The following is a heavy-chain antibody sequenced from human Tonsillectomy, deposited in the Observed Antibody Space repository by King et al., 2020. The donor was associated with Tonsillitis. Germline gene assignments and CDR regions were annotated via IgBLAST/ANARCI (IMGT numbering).Heavy chain of an antibody. CDR1: GFTFGDYG. V-gene: IGHV3-49*04. CDR3: TRGDFYDNNGYYFLFDY. J-gene: IGHJ4*02. CDR2: IRRKDKGGTT. D-gene: IGHD3-22*01. Sequence: QLVQSGGGLVQQGRSLRLSCTGSGFTFGDYGMSWVRQAPGKGLEWLGFIRRKDKGGTTEYAASVKGRFIISRDDSESIAYLQMNSLKTEDTAIYYCTRGDFYDNNGYYFLFDYWGQGILVTVSS.